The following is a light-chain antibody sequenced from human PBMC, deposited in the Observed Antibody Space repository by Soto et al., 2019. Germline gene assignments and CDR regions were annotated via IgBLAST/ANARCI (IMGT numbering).Light chain of an antibody. V-gene: IGKV1-39*01. Sequence: DIQMTQSPSSLSTSVGDRVTITCRASQRINFYLSWYRQKPGKAPELLIYSASNLQSGVPSRFSGSGSGTDFTLTISSLQPEDFATYYCQQSFSTPTFGQGTRLDIK. J-gene: IGKJ5*01. CDR1: QRINFY. CDR3: QQSFSTPT. CDR2: SAS.